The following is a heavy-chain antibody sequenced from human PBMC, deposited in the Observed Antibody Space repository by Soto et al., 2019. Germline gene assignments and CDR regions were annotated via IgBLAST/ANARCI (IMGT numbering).Heavy chain of an antibody. CDR1: GGSISSGGYS. Sequence: SETLSLTCAVAGGSISSGGYSWSWIRQPPGKGLEWIGYIYHSGSTYYNPSLKSRVTISVDRSKNQFSLKLSSVTAADTAVYYCARGYCSGGTCYRFNFDYWGQEPWSPSPQ. V-gene: IGHV4-30-2*01. CDR3: ARGYCSGGTCYRFNFDY. D-gene: IGHD2-15*01. J-gene: IGHJ4*01. CDR2: IYHSGST.